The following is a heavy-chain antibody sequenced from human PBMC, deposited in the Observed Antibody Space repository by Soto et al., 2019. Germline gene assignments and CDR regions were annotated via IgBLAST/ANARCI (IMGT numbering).Heavy chain of an antibody. CDR2: IKQDGSEK. J-gene: IGHJ6*02. CDR1: GFTFSSYW. D-gene: IGHD6-6*01. Sequence: PGGSLRLSCAASGFTFSSYWMSWVRQAPGKGLEWVANIKQDGSEKYYVDSVKGRFTISRDNAKNSLYLQMNSLRAEDTAVYYCARDSRYSSSPQYYYYYGMDVWGQGXTVTVSS. V-gene: IGHV3-7*01. CDR3: ARDSRYSSSPQYYYYYGMDV.